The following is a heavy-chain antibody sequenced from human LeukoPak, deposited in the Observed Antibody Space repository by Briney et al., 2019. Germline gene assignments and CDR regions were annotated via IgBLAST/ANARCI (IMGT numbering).Heavy chain of an antibody. V-gene: IGHV3-33*01. D-gene: IGHD4-17*01. CDR1: GFTFSSYG. J-gene: IGHJ3*02. CDR3: ARDRDKNTVTMSYAFDI. CDR2: IWYDGSNK. Sequence: GGSLRLSCAASGFTFSSYGMHWVRQAPGKGLEWVAVIWYDGSNKYYADSVKGRFTISRDNSKNTLYLQMNSLRAEDTAVYYCARDRDKNTVTMSYAFDIWGQGTMVTVSS.